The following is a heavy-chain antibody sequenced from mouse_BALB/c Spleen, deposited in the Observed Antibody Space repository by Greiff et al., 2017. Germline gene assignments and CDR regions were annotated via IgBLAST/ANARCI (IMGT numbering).Heavy chain of an antibody. V-gene: IGHV3-2*02. J-gene: IGHJ4*01. CDR3: APSSMDY. CDR2: ISYSGST. Sequence: EVKLQESGPGLVKPSQSLSLTCTVTGYSITSDYAWNWIRQFPGNKLEWMGYISYSGSTSYNPSLKSRISITRDTSKNQFFLQLNSVTTEDTATYYCAPSSMDYWGQGTSVTVSS. CDR1: GYSITSDYA.